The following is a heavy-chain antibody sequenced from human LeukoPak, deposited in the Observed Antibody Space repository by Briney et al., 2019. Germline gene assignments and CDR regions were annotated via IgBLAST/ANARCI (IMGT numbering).Heavy chain of an antibody. CDR2: ISSSSSAI. CDR3: ASRVGALDS. V-gene: IGHV3-48*01. D-gene: IGHD1-26*01. Sequence: PGGSLRLSCVASGFTFSDYSMNWVRQAPGKGLEWVSHISSSSSAISYADSAKGRFTISRDNAKNSLFLQMDSLRADDTAVYYCASRVGALDSWGQGTLVTVSS. CDR1: GFTFSDYS. J-gene: IGHJ4*02.